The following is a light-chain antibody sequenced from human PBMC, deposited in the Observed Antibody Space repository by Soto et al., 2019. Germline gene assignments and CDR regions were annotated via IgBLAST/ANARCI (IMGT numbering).Light chain of an antibody. CDR3: QQRSDWPLS. CDR2: DES. Sequence: EIVLTQSPGTLSLSPGETATLSCRASQSVRSHLGWYQQKPGQAPRILIYDESQRATDIPDRLSGSGSGTDLTLTISRLEPEDFAVYYCQQRSDWPLSCGGGTKVDIK. CDR1: QSVRSH. V-gene: IGKV3-11*01. J-gene: IGKJ4*01.